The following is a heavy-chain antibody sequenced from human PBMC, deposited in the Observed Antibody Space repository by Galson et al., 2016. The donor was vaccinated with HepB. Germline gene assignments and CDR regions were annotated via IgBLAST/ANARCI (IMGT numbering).Heavy chain of an antibody. Sequence: SLRLSCAASGFSFSNYGMHWVRQAPGKGLEWVSGISGSGGSTFYADSVKGRFSISRDRSKSTLYLQIDSLRAEDTAVYYCAKGRAFSYGYSYYIMDVWGQGTTVTVAS. CDR2: ISGSGGST. V-gene: IGHV3-23*01. J-gene: IGHJ6*02. CDR1: GFSFSNYG. D-gene: IGHD5-18*01. CDR3: AKGRAFSYGYSYYIMDV.